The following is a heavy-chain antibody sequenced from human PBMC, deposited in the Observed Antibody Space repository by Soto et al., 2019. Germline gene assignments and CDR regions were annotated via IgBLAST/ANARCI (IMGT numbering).Heavy chain of an antibody. CDR3: AKDHDEDFGYDLDYFNY. CDR1: GFTFNNYA. D-gene: IGHD5-12*01. CDR2: ISWEGGSI. V-gene: IGHV3-9*01. J-gene: IGHJ4*02. Sequence: EVQLVESGGDLVQPGRSLRLSCSASGFTFNNYAMHWVRQAPGKGLEWVSGISWEGGSIGYADSVKCRFTISRDNAKNSIYLEMKSLRSEDTALYYCAKDHDEDFGYDLDYFNYWGQGTLVTVSS.